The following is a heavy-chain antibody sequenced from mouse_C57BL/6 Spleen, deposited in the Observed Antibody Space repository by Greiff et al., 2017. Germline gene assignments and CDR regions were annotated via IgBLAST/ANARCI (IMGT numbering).Heavy chain of an antibody. CDR1: GYAFTNYL. Sequence: QVQLKESGAELVRPGTSVTVSCKASGYAFTNYLLEWVKQRPGQGLEWIGVINPGSGGTNYNEKFKGKATLTADKSSSTAYMQLSSLTSEDSAVSFCAVDGYNCDYWGQGTTLTVSS. CDR2: INPGSGGT. J-gene: IGHJ2*01. CDR3: AVDGYNCDY. V-gene: IGHV1-54*01. D-gene: IGHD2-3*01.